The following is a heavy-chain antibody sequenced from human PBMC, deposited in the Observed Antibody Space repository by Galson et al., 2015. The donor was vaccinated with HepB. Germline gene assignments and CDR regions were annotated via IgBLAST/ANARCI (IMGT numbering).Heavy chain of an antibody. CDR1: GGTFSSYA. D-gene: IGHD6-13*01. CDR2: IIPIFGTT. CDR3: ARGSSSWYGTEDY. J-gene: IGHJ4*02. Sequence: SVKVSCKASGGTFSSYAISWVRQAPGQGLEWMGGIIPIFGTTNYAQKFQGRVTITADESTSTAYMELSSLRSEDTAVYYCARGSSSWYGTEDYWGQGTLVTVSS. V-gene: IGHV1-69*13.